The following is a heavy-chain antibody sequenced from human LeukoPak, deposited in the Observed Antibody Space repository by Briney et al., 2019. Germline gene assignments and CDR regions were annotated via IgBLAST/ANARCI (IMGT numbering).Heavy chain of an antibody. J-gene: IGHJ4*02. V-gene: IGHV4-39*01. CDR2: IYYSGST. CDR3: ASGLRYFDLYY. Sequence: PSENLSLTCTVSGGSISSSNYYWGWIRQPPGKGLECIGSIYYSGSTYYNPSLKSRVTISVDTSKNQFSLKLSSVTAADTAVYYCASGLRYFDLYYWGQGTLVTVSS. CDR1: GGSISSSNYY. D-gene: IGHD3-9*01.